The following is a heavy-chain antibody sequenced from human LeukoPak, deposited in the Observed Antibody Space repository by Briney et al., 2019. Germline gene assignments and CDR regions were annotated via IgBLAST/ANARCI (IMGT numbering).Heavy chain of an antibody. V-gene: IGHV3-9*03. CDR2: ISWNSGSI. Sequence: SLRLSCAASGFIFDDYAMHWVRQAPGKGLEWVSGISWNSGSIGYADSVKGRFTISRDNAKNSLYLQMNSLRAEDMALYYCAKXLGYDILTGPFDYWGQGTLVTVSS. D-gene: IGHD3-9*01. CDR1: GFIFDDYA. CDR3: AKXLGYDILTGPFDY. J-gene: IGHJ4*02.